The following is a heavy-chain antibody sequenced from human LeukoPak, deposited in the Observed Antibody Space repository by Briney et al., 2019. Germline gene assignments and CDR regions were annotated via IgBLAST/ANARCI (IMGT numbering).Heavy chain of an antibody. D-gene: IGHD4-11*01. J-gene: IGHJ4*02. CDR2: IHYRGT. CDR3: VKGLHLVDY. Sequence: AGRSLRLSCAASGSTFSSLAMNWVRQAPGKGLEWVSTIHYRGTHYTDSVKGRFTISRDDSRNTLYLQMNRLRAEDTAVYYCVKGLHLVDYWGQGALVTVSS. V-gene: IGHV3-23*01. CDR1: GSTFSSLA.